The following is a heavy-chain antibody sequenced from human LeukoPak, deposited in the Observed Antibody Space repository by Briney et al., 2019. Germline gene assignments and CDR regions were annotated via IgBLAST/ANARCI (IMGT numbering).Heavy chain of an antibody. CDR3: AKDQDIGATVLRYFDWLLLVSFDY. CDR1: GLTLSSYA. J-gene: IGHJ4*02. V-gene: IGHV3-23*01. Sequence: GGSLRLSCAASGLTLSSYAMSWVRQAPGKGLEWVSAISGSGGSTYYADSVKGRFTISRDNSKNTLYLQMNSLRAEDTAVYYCAKDQDIGATVLRYFDWLLLVSFDYWGQGTLVTVSS. D-gene: IGHD3-9*01. CDR2: ISGSGGST.